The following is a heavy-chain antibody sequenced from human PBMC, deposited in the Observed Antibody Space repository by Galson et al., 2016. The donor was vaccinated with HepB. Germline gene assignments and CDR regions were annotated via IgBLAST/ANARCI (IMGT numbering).Heavy chain of an antibody. CDR3: AAITMIREVDF. CDR1: TFPFSRYW. D-gene: IGHD3-10*01. J-gene: IGHJ4*02. V-gene: IGHV3-7*03. CDR2: IKHDGSLK. Sequence: LRLSCATSTFPFSRYWMTWVRQAPGRGLEWAANIKHDGSLKYYVDSVNGRFSISRDNTQNSLFLQMNSLRAEDTAVYYCAAITMIREVDFWGQGSLVTVSS.